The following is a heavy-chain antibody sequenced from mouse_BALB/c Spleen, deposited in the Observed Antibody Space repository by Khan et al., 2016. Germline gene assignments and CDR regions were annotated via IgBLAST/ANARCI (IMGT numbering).Heavy chain of an antibody. D-gene: IGHD2-4*01. CDR2: INTETGEP. CDR3: ARRVYYDYDWFAY. J-gene: IGHJ3*01. CDR1: GYTFTDYS. V-gene: IGHV9-2-1*01. Sequence: QIRLVQSGPELKKPGETVKISCKASGYTFTDYSMHWVKQAPGKGLKWMGWINTETGEPTYADDFKGRFAFSLETSASTAYLQINNLKNEDTATYFCARRVYYDYDWFAYWGQGTLVTVSA.